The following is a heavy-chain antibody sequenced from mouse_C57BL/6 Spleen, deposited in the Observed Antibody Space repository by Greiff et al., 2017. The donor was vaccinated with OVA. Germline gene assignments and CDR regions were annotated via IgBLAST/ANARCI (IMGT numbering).Heavy chain of an antibody. D-gene: IGHD4-1*01. CDR2: IRSKSSNYAT. V-gene: IGHV10-3*01. J-gene: IGHJ4*01. CDR3: VRGGLTERYYYAMDY. CDR1: GFTFNTYA. Sequence: EVQGVESGGGLVQPKGSLKLSCAASGFTFNTYAMHWVRQAPGKGLEWVARIRSKSSNYATYYADSVKDRFTISSDDSQSMLYLQMNNLKTEDTAMYYCVRGGLTERYYYAMDYWGQGTSVTVSS.